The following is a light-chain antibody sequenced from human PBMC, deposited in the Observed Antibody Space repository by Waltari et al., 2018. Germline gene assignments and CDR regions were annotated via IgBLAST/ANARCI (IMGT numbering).Light chain of an antibody. V-gene: IGLV2-23*02. J-gene: IGLJ2*01. CDR1: SSDIGGYNL. Sequence: QSALTQPDSVSGSPGQCITTPCTGTSSDIGGYNLVSWYQQHPGNAPKLMIYDFNKRPSGVSNRFSGSKSGNTASLTISGLQTEDEADYYCCSYGGSFTWIFGGGTKLTVL. CDR2: DFN. CDR3: CSYGGSFTWI.